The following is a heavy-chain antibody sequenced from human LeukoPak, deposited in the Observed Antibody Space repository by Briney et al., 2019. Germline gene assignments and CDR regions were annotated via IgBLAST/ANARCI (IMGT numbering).Heavy chain of an antibody. Sequence: GGSLRLSCAASGFTFTNYAMSWVRQAPGKGLEWVSVISGSGGSTYYTDSVKGRFTISRDNSNNTLYLQMDSLRAEDTAVYYCAKIYNWNLDWGQGTLVTVSS. V-gene: IGHV3-23*01. CDR3: AKIYNWNLD. CDR2: ISGSGGST. D-gene: IGHD1-20*01. CDR1: GFTFTNYA. J-gene: IGHJ4*02.